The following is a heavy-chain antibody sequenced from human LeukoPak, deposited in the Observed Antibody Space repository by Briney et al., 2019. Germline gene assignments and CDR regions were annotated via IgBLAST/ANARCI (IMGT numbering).Heavy chain of an antibody. CDR2: ISGSGGST. D-gene: IGHD6-13*01. CDR3: ANRIAATGVVY. V-gene: IGHV3-23*01. CDR1: GFTFSSYA. J-gene: IGHJ4*02. Sequence: GGSLRLSCAASGFTFSSYAMSWVRQAPGKGLEWVSAISGSGGSTYYADSVKGRFTISRDNSKNTLYLQMNSLRAEDTAVYYCANRIAATGVVYWGQGTLVTVSS.